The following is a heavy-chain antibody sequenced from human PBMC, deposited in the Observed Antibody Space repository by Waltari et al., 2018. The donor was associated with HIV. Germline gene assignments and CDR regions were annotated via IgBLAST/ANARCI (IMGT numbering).Heavy chain of an antibody. J-gene: IGHJ4*02. CDR2: INPNSGNT. D-gene: IGHD2-15*01. V-gene: IGHV1-8*01. CDR3: ARVEVNTATDY. CDR1: GYTFTSYD. Sequence: QVQLVQSGAEVKKPGASVKVSCKAAGYTFTSYDINWVRQATGQGLEWMGWINPNSGNTGYAKKYQVRVTMTRNNSIITAYMELSSLRSQDTAVYYCARVEVNTATDYWGQGTLVTVSS.